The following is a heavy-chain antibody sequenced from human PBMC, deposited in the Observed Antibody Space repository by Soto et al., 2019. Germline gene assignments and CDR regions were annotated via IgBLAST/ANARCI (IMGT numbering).Heavy chain of an antibody. CDR2: IDTSGST. CDR1: GGSISNYY. Sequence: TLSLTCTVSGGSISNYYCNWIRQPAGKGLEWIGRIDTSGSTNYNPSLKSRVTMSVDTSKQEFSLKLSSVTAADTALYYCARGGQDFWSGPFDYWGRGALVTVSS. V-gene: IGHV4-4*07. D-gene: IGHD3-3*01. J-gene: IGHJ4*02. CDR3: ARGGQDFWSGPFDY.